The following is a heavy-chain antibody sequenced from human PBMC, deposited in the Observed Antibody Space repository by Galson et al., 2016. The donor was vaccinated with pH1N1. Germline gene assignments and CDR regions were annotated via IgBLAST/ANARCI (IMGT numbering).Heavy chain of an antibody. CDR2: IIAIFGVP. Sequence: SVKVSCKASGGIFNKYAISWVRQAPGQGLEWVGGIIAIFGVPNYAQKFQGRVTINADKSTNTAYMELRSLKSDDTAVYYCAASETYKPSSYDYWGLGTLVTVSS. CDR3: AASETYKPSSYDY. J-gene: IGHJ4*02. D-gene: IGHD3-10*01. CDR1: GGIFNKYA. V-gene: IGHV1-69*10.